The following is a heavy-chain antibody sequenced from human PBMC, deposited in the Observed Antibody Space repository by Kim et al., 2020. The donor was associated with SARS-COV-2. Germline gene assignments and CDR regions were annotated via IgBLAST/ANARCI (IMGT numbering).Heavy chain of an antibody. D-gene: IGHD1-26*01. CDR3: ARAHSGGYWSWFDP. Sequence: ADSVKGRFTITRDNSKNTLYLQMNSLRAEDTAVYYCARAHSGGYWSWFDPWGQGTLVTVSS. V-gene: IGHV3-30*01. J-gene: IGHJ5*02.